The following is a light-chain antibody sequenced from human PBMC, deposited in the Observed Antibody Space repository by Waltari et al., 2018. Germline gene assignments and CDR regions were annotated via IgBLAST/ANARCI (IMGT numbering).Light chain of an antibody. V-gene: IGLV3-19*01. CDR3: NSRDRSGNHVV. CDR2: GKS. J-gene: IGLJ2*01. CDR1: SLRGHD. Sequence: SSELTQDPAVSLALGQTVRITCQGDSLRGHDASWYQQKPGQAPVLLIYGKSTRPSGIPDRFSGSTSGNTASLTITGAQAEDEADYYCNSRDRSGNHVVFGGGTKLTVL.